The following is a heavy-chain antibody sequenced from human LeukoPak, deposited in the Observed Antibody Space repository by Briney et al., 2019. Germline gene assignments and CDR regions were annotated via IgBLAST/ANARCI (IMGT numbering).Heavy chain of an antibody. CDR2: INPNSGGT. J-gene: IGHJ4*02. CDR3: ARDIRNYYDGSGYSDY. Sequence: GASVKVSCKASGYTFTGYYMHWVRQAPGQGLEWMGWINPNSGGTNYAQKFQGRVTMTRDTSISTAYMELSRLRSDDTAVYYCARDIRNYYDGSGYSDYWGQGTLVTVSS. V-gene: IGHV1-2*02. D-gene: IGHD3-22*01. CDR1: GYTFTGYY.